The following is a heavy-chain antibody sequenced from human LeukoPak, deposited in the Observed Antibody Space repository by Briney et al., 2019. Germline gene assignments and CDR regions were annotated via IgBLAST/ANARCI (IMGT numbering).Heavy chain of an antibody. J-gene: IGHJ2*01. V-gene: IGHV4-59*08. CDR2: IYYSGST. Sequence: SETLSLTCTVSGGPISSYYWSWIRQPPGKGLEWIGYIYYSGSTNYNPSLKSRVTISVDTSKNQFSLKLSSVTAADTAVYYCARLENYYGSGSSSNYWYFDLWGRGTLVTVSS. CDR1: GGPISSYY. CDR3: ARLENYYGSGSSSNYWYFDL. D-gene: IGHD3-10*01.